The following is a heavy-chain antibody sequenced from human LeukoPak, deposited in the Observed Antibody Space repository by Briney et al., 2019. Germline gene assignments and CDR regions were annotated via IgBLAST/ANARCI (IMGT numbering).Heavy chain of an antibody. D-gene: IGHD6-19*01. CDR2: IYYSGST. Sequence: SETLSLTCTASGGSISSSSYYWGWIRQPPGKGLEWIGSIYYSGSTYYNPSLKSRVTISLDTSKNQFSLKLSSVTAADTAVYYCARDSSGWYSLDYWGQGTLVTVPS. CDR1: GGSISSSSYY. V-gene: IGHV4-39*07. J-gene: IGHJ4*02. CDR3: ARDSSGWYSLDY.